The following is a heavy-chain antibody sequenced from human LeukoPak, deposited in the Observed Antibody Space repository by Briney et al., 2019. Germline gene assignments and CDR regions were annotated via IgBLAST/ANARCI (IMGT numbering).Heavy chain of an antibody. J-gene: IGHJ4*02. CDR2: INHSGNT. V-gene: IGHV4-34*01. D-gene: IGHD3-3*01. CDR1: GGSLSGYY. CDR3: ARSTDFWSGFFDY. Sequence: SETLSLTCAVYGGSLSGYYRSWIRQPPGKGLEWIGEINHSGNTNYNPSLKSRVTISVDTSKNQFSLNLNSVTAADTAVYYCARSTDFWSGFFDYWGQGNLVTVSS.